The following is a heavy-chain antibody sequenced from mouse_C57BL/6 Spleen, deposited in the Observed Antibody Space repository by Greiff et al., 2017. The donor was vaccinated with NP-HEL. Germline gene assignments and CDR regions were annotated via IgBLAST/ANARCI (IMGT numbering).Heavy chain of an antibody. CDR1: GYTFTSYW. CDR2: IDPSDSYT. D-gene: IGHD3-2*02. V-gene: IGHV1-59*01. CDR3: ARIWDLRLL. J-gene: IGHJ3*01. Sequence: QVQLQQSGAELVRPGTSVKLSCKASGYTFTSYWMHWVKQRPGQGLEWIGVIDPSDSYTNYNQKFKGKATLTVDTSSSTSYMQLSSLTSYDSAVYYCARIWDLRLLWGQGTLVTVSA.